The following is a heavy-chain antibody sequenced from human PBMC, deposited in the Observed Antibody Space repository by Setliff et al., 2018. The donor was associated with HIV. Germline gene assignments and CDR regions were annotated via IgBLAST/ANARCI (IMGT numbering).Heavy chain of an antibody. J-gene: IGHJ4*02. D-gene: IGHD5-18*01. V-gene: IGHV1-46*01. CDR1: GYTFTSYY. CDR3: AREWRTAMVKYYFDY. Sequence: ASVKVSCKASGYTFTSYYMHWVRQAPGQGLEWMGIINPSGGSTSYAQKFQGRVTMTRDTSTSTVYMELSSLRSEDTAVYYCAREWRTAMVKYYFDYWGQGTLVTVSS. CDR2: INPSGGST.